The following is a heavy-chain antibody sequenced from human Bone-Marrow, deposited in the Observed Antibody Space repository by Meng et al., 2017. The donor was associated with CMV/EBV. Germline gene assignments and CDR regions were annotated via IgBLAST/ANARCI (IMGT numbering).Heavy chain of an antibody. CDR2: ISGGGGTI. CDR3: ARQYDGFDPYYFDY. D-gene: IGHD5-12*01. J-gene: IGHJ4*02. CDR1: GFTFSDYY. Sequence: GESLKISCAAFGFTFSDYYMTWIRQTPGKGLDWVSYISGGGGTIHYADSVEGRFTISRDNAKNSLYLQMNSLRAEDTALYFCARQYDGFDPYYFDYWDQGTPVAVSS. V-gene: IGHV3-11*04.